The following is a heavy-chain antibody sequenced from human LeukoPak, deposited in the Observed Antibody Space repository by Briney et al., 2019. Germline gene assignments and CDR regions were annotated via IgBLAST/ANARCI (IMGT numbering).Heavy chain of an antibody. D-gene: IGHD3-22*01. CDR1: GGSISSYY. V-gene: IGHV4-59*01. CDR2: IYYSGST. CDR3: ARLWHYYDSSGYSYYFDY. J-gene: IGHJ4*02. Sequence: SETLSLTCTVSGGSISSYYWSWIRQPPGKGLEWIGYIYYSGSTNYNPSLKSRVTISVDTSKNQFSLKLSSVTAADTAVYYCARLWHYYDSSGYSYYFDYWGQGTLVTVSS.